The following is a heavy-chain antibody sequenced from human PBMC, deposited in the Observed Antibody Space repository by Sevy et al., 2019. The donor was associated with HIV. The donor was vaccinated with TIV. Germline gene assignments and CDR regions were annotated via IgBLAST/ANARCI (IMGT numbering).Heavy chain of an antibody. Sequence: GGSLRLSCAASGFTFSSYAMHWVRQAPGKGLEWVADIIYDGSRKSSADSVKGGFTISRDNSKNTKYLQLNSLRAEDTAIYDCSRDHHVDAGNVRTGWFDPWGQGTLVTVSS. CDR2: IIYDGSRK. J-gene: IGHJ5*02. D-gene: IGHD6-13*01. CDR1: GFTFSSYA. CDR3: SRDHHVDAGNVRTGWFDP. V-gene: IGHV3-30-3*01.